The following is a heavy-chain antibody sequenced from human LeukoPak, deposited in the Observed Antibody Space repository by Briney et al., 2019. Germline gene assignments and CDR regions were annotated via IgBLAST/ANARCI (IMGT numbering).Heavy chain of an antibody. CDR1: GFTFGNYP. CDR2: VSANGVST. D-gene: IGHD3-10*01. J-gene: IGHJ4*02. CDR3: AKDRGYTTGRDFDF. V-gene: IGHV3-23*01. Sequence: GGSLSLSCAASGFTFGNYPFSWVRQAPGKGLEWVSVVSANGVSTLYANSVKGRFTISRDNFVNTLYLQMSSLRAEDTAVYYCAKDRGYTTGRDFDFWGQGALVTVSS.